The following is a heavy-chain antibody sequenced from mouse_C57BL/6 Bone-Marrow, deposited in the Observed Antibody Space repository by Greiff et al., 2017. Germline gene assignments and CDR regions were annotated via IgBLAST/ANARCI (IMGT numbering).Heavy chain of an antibody. D-gene: IGHD1-1*01. CDR1: GYTFTSYW. J-gene: IGHJ2*01. Sequence: QVQLKQPGAELVRPGTSVKLSCKASGYTFTSYWMHWVKQRPGQGLEWIGVIDPSDSYTNYNQKFKGKATLTVDTSSSTAYMQLSSLTSEDSAVYYCARADYYGSSYPYYFDYWGQGTTLTVSS. CDR3: ARADYYGSSYPYYFDY. CDR2: IDPSDSYT. V-gene: IGHV1-59*01.